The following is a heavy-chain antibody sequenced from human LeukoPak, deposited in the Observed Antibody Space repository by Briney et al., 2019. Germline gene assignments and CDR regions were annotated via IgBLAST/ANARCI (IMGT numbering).Heavy chain of an antibody. D-gene: IGHD3-16*01. J-gene: IGHJ4*02. CDR3: ARIYAGVYYDD. CDR1: GFTFSFSDYW. V-gene: IGHV3-7*01. CDR2: IKPDGGEK. Sequence: GGSLRLSCVGSGFTFSFSDYWMTWVRQAPGKGLEWVANIKPDGGEKNYVDSVKGRFTISRDNAKTSLYLQMNSLRAEDTAVYYCARIYAGVYYDDWGQGTLVTVSS.